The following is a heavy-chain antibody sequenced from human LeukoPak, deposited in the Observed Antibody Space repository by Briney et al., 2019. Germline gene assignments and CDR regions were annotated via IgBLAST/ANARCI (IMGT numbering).Heavy chain of an antibody. CDR3: ARRLLWFGEPEVDYGMDV. CDR2: ISGYNGNT. J-gene: IGHJ6*02. D-gene: IGHD3-10*01. CDR1: GYTFTSYG. Sequence: ASVKVSCKASGYTFTSYGISWVRQAPGQGLEWMGWISGYNGNTNYAQKLQGRVTMTTDTSASTAYMELRSLRSDDTAVYYCARRLLWFGEPEVDYGMDVWGQGTTVTVSS. V-gene: IGHV1-18*01.